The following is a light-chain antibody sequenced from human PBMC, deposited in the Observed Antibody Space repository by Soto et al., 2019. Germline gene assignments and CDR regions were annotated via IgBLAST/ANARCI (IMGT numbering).Light chain of an antibody. V-gene: IGKV3-11*01. CDR1: QSVTNS. Sequence: FTRSRVTLSLSPGERAILSCRASQSVTNSLAWYQQKPGQAPRLLIYDASNRATGVPARFSGSGSGTDFTLTITSLEPEDFAVYYCQQRYTWPSFGPGTKVDIK. CDR3: QQRYTWPS. J-gene: IGKJ3*01. CDR2: DAS.